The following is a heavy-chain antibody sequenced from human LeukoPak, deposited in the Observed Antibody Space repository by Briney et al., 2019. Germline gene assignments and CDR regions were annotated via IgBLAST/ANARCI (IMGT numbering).Heavy chain of an antibody. J-gene: IGHJ5*02. CDR3: ARVYSTIFGVVRNWFDP. CDR1: GFTFSSYS. V-gene: IGHV3-21*01. CDR2: ISSSSSYI. Sequence: PGGSLRLSCAASGFTFSSYSMNWVRQAPGKGLEWVSSISSSSSYIYYADSVKGRFTISRDNAKNSLYLQMNSLRAEDTAVYYCARVYSTIFGVVRNWFDPWGQGTLVTVSS. D-gene: IGHD3-3*01.